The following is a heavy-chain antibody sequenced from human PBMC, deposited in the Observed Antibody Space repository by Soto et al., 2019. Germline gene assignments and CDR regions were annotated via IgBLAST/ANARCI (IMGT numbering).Heavy chain of an antibody. CDR3: TSRLKLIAVAGKDLDY. V-gene: IGHV3-74*02. J-gene: IGHJ4*02. CDR1: GFTFSSYR. D-gene: IGHD6-19*01. CDR2: INSGRSST. Sequence: EVQLVESGGGLVQPGGSLRLSCAASGFTFSSYRMHWVRQAPGKGLEWVSRINSGRSSTSYADSVKGLFTISRDNAKNTLYLLMSSLSAEDTVVYYCTSRLKLIAVAGKDLDYWGKGTMVTVSS.